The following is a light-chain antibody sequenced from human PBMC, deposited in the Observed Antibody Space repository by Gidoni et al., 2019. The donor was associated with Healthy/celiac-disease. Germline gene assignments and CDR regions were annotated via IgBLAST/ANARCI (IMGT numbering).Light chain of an antibody. CDR1: NLGDKY. J-gene: IGLJ2*01. CDR2: EDN. V-gene: IGLV3-1*01. CDR3: QAWDSSTAVV. Sequence: SYELTQPPSVSVSPGQTASITCSGDNLGDKYACWFQQKPGQSPVLVIYEDNKRPSGIPERFSGSNSGNTATLTISGTQAPDEADYYCQAWDSSTAVVFGGGTKLTVL.